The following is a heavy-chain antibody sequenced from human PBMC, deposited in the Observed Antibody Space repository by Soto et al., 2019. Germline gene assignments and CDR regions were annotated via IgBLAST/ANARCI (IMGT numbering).Heavy chain of an antibody. J-gene: IGHJ4*02. D-gene: IGHD3-10*01. Sequence: EVQLVESGGGLVQPGGSLGLSCAASGFTFNAYWMTWVRQAPGKGLEWVANIHRDGTETKYVASVKGRFTISRDNAKNSLYLQMNSLRAEDTAVYYCARGGSESDYWGQGTLVVVSS. CDR2: IHRDGTET. V-gene: IGHV3-7*03. CDR3: ARGGSESDY. CDR1: GFTFNAYW.